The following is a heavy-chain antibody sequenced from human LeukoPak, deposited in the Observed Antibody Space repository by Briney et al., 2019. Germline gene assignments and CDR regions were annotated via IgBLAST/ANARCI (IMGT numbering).Heavy chain of an antibody. CDR2: IYYSGST. D-gene: IGHD6-13*01. J-gene: IGHJ3*02. CDR1: GGSISSYY. V-gene: IGHV4-59*08. CDR3: ARRGIAAAGSGGGFAFDI. Sequence: SETLSLTCTVSGGSISSYYWSWIRQPPGKGLEWIGYIYYSGSTNYNPSLKSRVTISVDTSKNQFSLKLSSVTVADTAVYYCARRGIAAAGSGGGFAFDIWGQGTMVTVSS.